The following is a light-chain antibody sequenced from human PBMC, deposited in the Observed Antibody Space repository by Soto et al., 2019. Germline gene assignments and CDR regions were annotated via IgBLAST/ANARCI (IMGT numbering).Light chain of an antibody. CDR2: VVF. CDR1: QSVRSNF. J-gene: IGKJ1*01. V-gene: IGKV3-20*01. Sequence: ETVLTQSPGTVSLYPGERATLSCTTSQSVRSNFLAWYKQEPGQAPRLVVYVVFNRATGIPDMFSGSGSRKVTTLTSSGQEDDDSDVYYQQYNDGPPRTFGQGTKVDI. CDR3: QYNDGPPRT.